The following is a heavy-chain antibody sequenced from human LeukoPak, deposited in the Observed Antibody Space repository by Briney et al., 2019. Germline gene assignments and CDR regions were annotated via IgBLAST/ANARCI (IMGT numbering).Heavy chain of an antibody. CDR3: ARSFYSNYARVDY. CDR1: GFTFSSYS. D-gene: IGHD4-11*01. CDR2: ISSSSSYI. V-gene: IGHV3-21*01. Sequence: GGSLRLSCAASGFTFSSYSMNWVRQAPGKGLEWVSSISSSSSYIYYADSVKGRSTISRDNAKNSLYLQMNSLRAEDTAVYYCARSFYSNYARVDYWGQGTLVTVSS. J-gene: IGHJ4*02.